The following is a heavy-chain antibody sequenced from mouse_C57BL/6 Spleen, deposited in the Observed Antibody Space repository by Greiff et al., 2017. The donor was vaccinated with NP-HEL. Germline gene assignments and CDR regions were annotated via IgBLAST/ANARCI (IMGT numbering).Heavy chain of an antibody. CDR3: ARHTAVRGYFDY. D-gene: IGHD1-2*01. CDR2: ISSGGSYT. J-gene: IGHJ2*01. V-gene: IGHV5-6*01. Sequence: EVMLVESGGDLVKPGGSLKLSCAASGFTFSSYGMSWVRQTPDKRLEWVATISSGGSYTYYPDSVKGRFTISRDNAKNTLYLQMSSLKSEDTAMYYCARHTAVRGYFDYWGQGTTLTVSS. CDR1: GFTFSSYG.